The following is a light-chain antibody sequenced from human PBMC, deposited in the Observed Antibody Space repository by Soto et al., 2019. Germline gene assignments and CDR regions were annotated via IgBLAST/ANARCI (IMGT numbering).Light chain of an antibody. CDR2: EVS. CDR3: NSYTSSSTYVV. J-gene: IGLJ2*01. CDR1: RSDVGGYTY. Sequence: QSALTQPASVSGSPGQSITISCTGTRSDVGGYTYVSWYQQHPGKAPKLMIYEVSNRPSGVSNRFSGSKSGNTASLTISGLQAEDEADYYCNSYTSSSTYVVFGGGTKLTVL. V-gene: IGLV2-14*01.